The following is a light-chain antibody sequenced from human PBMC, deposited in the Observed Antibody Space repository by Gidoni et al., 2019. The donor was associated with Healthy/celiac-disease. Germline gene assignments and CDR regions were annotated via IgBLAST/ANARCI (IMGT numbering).Light chain of an antibody. CDR2: GAS. CDR1: QSVSSRY. J-gene: IGKJ5*01. Sequence: IVLTPSPATLSLTPGERATLSCRASQSVSSRYLAWYQQQPGQAPRLLIYGASSRATGIPDRFSGGGSGTEFTLTISRLEPEDVAVYYCQQYGSSPRITFGQGTRLEIK. V-gene: IGKV3-20*01. CDR3: QQYGSSPRIT.